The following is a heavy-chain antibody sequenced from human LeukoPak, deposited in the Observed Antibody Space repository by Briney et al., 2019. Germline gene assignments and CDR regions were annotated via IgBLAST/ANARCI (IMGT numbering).Heavy chain of an antibody. CDR1: GGSISSSNW. D-gene: IGHD1-26*01. CDR2: IYHSGST. J-gene: IGHJ4*02. Sequence: SETLSLTCAVSGGSISSSNWWSWVRQPPGKGLEWIGEIYHSGSTNYNPSLKSRVTISVDKSKNQFSLKLSSVTAADTAVYYCARDKSIGWERYPPDYWGQGTLVTVSS. V-gene: IGHV4-4*02. CDR3: ARDKSIGWERYPPDY.